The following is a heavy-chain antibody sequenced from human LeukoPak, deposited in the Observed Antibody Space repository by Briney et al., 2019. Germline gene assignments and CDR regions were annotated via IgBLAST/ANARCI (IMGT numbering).Heavy chain of an antibody. CDR3: ARVEGWELLLHLFDY. CDR2: INWNGGST. Sequence: GGSLRLSCAASGFTFDDYGMSWVRQAPGKGLEWGSGINWNGGSTGYADSVKGRFTISRDNAKNSLYLQVNSLRAEDTALYYCARVEGWELLLHLFDYWGQGTLVTVSS. J-gene: IGHJ4*02. V-gene: IGHV3-20*04. CDR1: GFTFDDYG. D-gene: IGHD1-26*01.